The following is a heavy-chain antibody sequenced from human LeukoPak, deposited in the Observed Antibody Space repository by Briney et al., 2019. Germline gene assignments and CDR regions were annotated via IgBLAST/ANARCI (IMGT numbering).Heavy chain of an antibody. V-gene: IGHV1-2*02. D-gene: IGHD3-9*01. J-gene: IGHJ4*02. CDR2: INPNSGGT. CDR1: GYTFTGYY. Sequence: ASVKVSCKASGYTFTGYYMHWVRQAPGQGLEWMGWINPNSGGTNYAQKFQGRVTMTRDTSISTAYMELSRLRSDDTAVYYCARGGGFSYDILTGSQPPDYWGQGTLVTVSS. CDR3: ARGGGFSYDILTGSQPPDY.